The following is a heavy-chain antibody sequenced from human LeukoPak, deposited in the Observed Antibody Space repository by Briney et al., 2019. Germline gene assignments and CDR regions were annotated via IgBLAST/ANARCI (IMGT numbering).Heavy chain of an antibody. CDR3: ARGRLSYYDSSGDYYYYYGMDV. V-gene: IGHV1-8*01. D-gene: IGHD3-22*01. CDR2: MNPNSGNT. J-gene: IGHJ6*02. CDR1: GYTFTSYD. Sequence: ASVKVSCKASGYTFTSYDINWVRQATGQGLEWMGWMNPNSGNTGYAQKFQGRVTIIADKSTSTAYMELSSLRSEDTAVYYCARGRLSYYDSSGDYYYYYGMDVWGQGTTVTVSS.